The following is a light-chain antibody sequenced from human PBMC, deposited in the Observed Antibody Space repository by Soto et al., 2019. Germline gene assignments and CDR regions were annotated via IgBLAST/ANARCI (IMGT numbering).Light chain of an antibody. CDR1: SSDVGGYKY. CDR2: DVN. Sequence: QSALTQPASVSGSPGQSITISCSGTSSDVGGYKYVSWYQQHPGKAPKLMIYDVNNRPSGVSNRFSGSKSGNTASLTISGLQAEDEADYFCSSYTASSTLVVFGTGTKVTVL. J-gene: IGLJ1*01. CDR3: SSYTASSTLVV. V-gene: IGLV2-14*03.